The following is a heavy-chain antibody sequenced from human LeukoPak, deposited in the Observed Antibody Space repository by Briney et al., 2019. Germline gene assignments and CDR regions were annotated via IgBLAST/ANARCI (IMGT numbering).Heavy chain of an antibody. CDR1: GFSFSSYG. V-gene: IGHV3-30*02. CDR3: ARDLHQWAGDY. CDR2: IQYDGSKK. Sequence: GGSLRLSCAASGFSFSSYGMHWVRQAPGKGLEWVAFIQYDGSKKYYADSVKGLFTISRDNSKNTLYLQMNSLRAEDTAVDYCARDLHQWAGDYWGQGTLVTVSS. J-gene: IGHJ4*02. D-gene: IGHD2-8*01.